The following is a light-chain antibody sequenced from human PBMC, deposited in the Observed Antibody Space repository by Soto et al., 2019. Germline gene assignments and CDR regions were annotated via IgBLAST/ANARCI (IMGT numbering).Light chain of an antibody. CDR2: DAS. J-gene: IGKJ1*01. V-gene: IGKV1-5*01. CDR1: QTISGW. CDR3: LQYNGYYRT. Sequence: DIQMTQSPFTLSASVGDTVTITCRASQTISGWLAWYQQRPGKAPNLLIFDASTLESGVPSRFSGSGSGTTFTLTISSLQSDDFATYYCLQYNGYYRTFGQGTKVDIK.